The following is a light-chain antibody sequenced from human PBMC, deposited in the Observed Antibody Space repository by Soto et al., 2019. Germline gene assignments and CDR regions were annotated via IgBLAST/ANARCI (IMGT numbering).Light chain of an antibody. CDR2: DVS. Sequence: QSVLTQPASVSGSPGQSITISCTGTSSDVGSYNYVSWYQQHPGKAPKLMIYDVSNRPSGVSDRFSGSKSGNTASLTISGLQAEDEADYYCTSYLTAGTYVFGTGTKVTVL. V-gene: IGLV2-14*03. J-gene: IGLJ1*01. CDR3: TSYLTAGTYV. CDR1: SSDVGSYNY.